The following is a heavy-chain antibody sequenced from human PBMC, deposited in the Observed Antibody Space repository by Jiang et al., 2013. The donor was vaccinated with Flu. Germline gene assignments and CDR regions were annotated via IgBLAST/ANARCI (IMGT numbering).Heavy chain of an antibody. CDR3: ARDMWEAAEPFDY. V-gene: IGHV6-1*01. Sequence: RQSHSXGLEWLGRTYYRSKWYNDYAVSVKSRITINPDTSKNQFSLQLNSVTPEDTAVYYCARDMWEAAEPFDYWGQGTLVTVSS. D-gene: IGHD6-13*01. J-gene: IGHJ4*02. CDR2: TYYRSKWYN.